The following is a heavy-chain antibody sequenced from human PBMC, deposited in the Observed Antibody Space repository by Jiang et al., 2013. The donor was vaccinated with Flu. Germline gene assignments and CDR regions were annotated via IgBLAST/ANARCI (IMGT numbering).Heavy chain of an antibody. Sequence: GAEVKKPGESLRMSCKGSGYSFASNWIGWVRQRPEKGLDGWGSSILVTLIPDTVRPSKAGSPISADKSITTAYLQWSSLKASDTAMYFCASGVSGSYFAYWGQGTPVTVSS. D-gene: IGHD1-26*01. V-gene: IGHV5-51*01. J-gene: IGHJ4*02. CDR2: SILVTLIP. CDR1: GYSFASNW. CDR3: ASGVSGSYFAY.